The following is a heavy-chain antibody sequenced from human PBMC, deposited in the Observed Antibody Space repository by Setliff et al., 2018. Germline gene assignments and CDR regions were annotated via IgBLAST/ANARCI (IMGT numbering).Heavy chain of an antibody. D-gene: IGHD2-15*01. V-gene: IGHV4-39*01. Sequence: SETLSLTCTVSDDSFTSSRYYWGWIRQAPGSGPEWIGSISYSGTPYYNASVESRVTISIETSRNQFSLELRSVTVADTATYYCVRPGGTTVVARHFDYWGSGILVTVSS. CDR2: ISYSGTP. CDR1: DDSFTSSRYY. CDR3: VRPGGTTVVARHFDY. J-gene: IGHJ4*01.